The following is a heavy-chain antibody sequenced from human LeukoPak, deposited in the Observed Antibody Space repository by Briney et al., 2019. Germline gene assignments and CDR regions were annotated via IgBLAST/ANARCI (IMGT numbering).Heavy chain of an antibody. CDR3: VKGGTTSI. CDR1: GFTFSSYA. J-gene: IGHJ3*02. D-gene: IGHD2-15*01. V-gene: IGHV3-30-3*01. Sequence: GGSLRLSCAASGFTFSSYAMHWVRQAHGKGLEWVAVISYDGSNKYYADSVKGRFTISRDNSKNTLYLQMSSLRAEDTAVYYCVKGGTTSIWGQGTMVTVSS. CDR2: ISYDGSNK.